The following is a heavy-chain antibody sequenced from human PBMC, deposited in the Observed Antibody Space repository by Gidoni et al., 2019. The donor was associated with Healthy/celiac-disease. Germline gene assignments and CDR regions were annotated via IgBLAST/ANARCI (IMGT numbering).Heavy chain of an antibody. J-gene: IGHJ4*02. Sequence: GQRVESGGGLVKPGGSLRSSRAASGFTFSDYYMSWIRQAPGKGLGWVSYSSSSGSTIYYAGSVKGRFTISRDNAKNSLYLQMNSLRAEDTAVYYCASDAGDLIFDYWGQGTLVTVSS. CDR3: ASDAGDLIFDY. V-gene: IGHV3-11*01. D-gene: IGHD2-21*02. CDR2: SSSSGSTI. CDR1: GFTFSDYY.